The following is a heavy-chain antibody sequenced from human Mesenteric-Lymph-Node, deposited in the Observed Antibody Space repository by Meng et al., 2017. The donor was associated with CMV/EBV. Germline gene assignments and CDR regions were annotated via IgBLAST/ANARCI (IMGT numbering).Heavy chain of an antibody. Sequence: GESLKISCAASGFTFTSHAIHWVRQAPGKGLEWVALISYDGGNKYYADSVKGRFTISRDDSKNTVYLQMNSLRAEDTAVYYCAKGSILYSPSYYYYYGMDVWGQGTTVTVSS. D-gene: IGHD2-8*01. CDR3: AKGSILYSPSYYYYYGMDV. CDR1: GFTFTSHA. J-gene: IGHJ6*02. CDR2: ISYDGGNK. V-gene: IGHV3-30-3*01.